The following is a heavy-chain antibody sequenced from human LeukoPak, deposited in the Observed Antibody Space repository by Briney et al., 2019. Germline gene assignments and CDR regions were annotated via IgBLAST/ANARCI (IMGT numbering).Heavy chain of an antibody. CDR3: ARDPRNIGLAP. J-gene: IGHJ5*02. CDR2: NNGDGSTT. Sequence: GGSLRLSCVASGSSLSGYWMYWVRQAPGKGLMYISRNNGDGSTTNYADVVKGRFTMSRDNVKNTLYLQMNSLRVEDTAVYYCARDPRNIGLAPWGQGTLVTVSS. D-gene: IGHD5-12*01. CDR1: GSSLSGYW. V-gene: IGHV3-74*01.